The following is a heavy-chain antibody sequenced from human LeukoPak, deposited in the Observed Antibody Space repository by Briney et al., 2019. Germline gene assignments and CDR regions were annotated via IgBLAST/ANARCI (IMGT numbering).Heavy chain of an antibody. J-gene: IGHJ4*02. V-gene: IGHV3-30*02. CDR3: AKDLGSSPQRHDGFDY. D-gene: IGHD6-25*01. Sequence: PGGSLRLSCAASGFTFSSYGMHWVRQAPGKGLEWVAFIRYDGSNKYYADSVKGRFTISRDNSKNTLYLQMNSLRAEDTAVYYCAKDLGSSPQRHDGFDYWGQGTLVTVSS. CDR2: IRYDGSNK. CDR1: GFTFSSYG.